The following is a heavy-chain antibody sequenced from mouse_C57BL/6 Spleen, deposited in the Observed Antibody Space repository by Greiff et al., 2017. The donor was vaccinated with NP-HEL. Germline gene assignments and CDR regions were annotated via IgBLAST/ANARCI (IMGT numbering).Heavy chain of an antibody. CDR1: GFTFSSYA. V-gene: IGHV5-9-1*02. D-gene: IGHD4-1*01. CDR2: ISSGGDYI. Sequence: EVQGVESGEGLVKPGGSLKLSCAASGFTFSSYAMSWVRQTPEKRLEWVAYISSGGDYIYYADTVKGRFTMSRDNARNTLYLQMSSLKSEDTAMYYCTRERTGSFGYWGQGTTLTVSS. CDR3: TRERTGSFGY. J-gene: IGHJ2*01.